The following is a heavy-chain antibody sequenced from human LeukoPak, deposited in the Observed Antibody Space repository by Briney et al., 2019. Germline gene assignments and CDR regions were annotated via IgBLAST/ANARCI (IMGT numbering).Heavy chain of an antibody. CDR2: ISAYNGNT. D-gene: IGHD2-15*01. CDR3: ARDSGLSGGSWPLDY. Sequence: GASVKVSCKASGYTFTSYGISWVRQAPGQGLEWMGWISAYNGNTNYAQRLQGRVTMTTDTSTSTAYMELRSLRSDDTAVYYCARDSGLSGGSWPLDYWGQGTLVTVSS. CDR1: GYTFTSYG. J-gene: IGHJ4*02. V-gene: IGHV1-18*01.